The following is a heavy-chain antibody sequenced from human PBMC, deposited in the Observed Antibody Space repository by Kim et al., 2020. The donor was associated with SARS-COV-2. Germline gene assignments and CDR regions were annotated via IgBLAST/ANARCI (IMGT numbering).Heavy chain of an antibody. Sequence: STRYAASVTGRCTISRDNAKNTLYLQMNSLRAGDTAVYYCARGGGNPGDYCGQGTLVTVSS. CDR2: ST. D-gene: IGHD2-15*01. CDR3: ARGGGNPGDY. V-gene: IGHV3-74*01. J-gene: IGHJ4*02.